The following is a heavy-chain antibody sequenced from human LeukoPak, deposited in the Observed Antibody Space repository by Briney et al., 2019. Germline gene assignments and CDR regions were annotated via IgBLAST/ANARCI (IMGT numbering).Heavy chain of an antibody. D-gene: IGHD1/OR15-1a*01. Sequence: GRSLRLCCAAPGLTFTNFGIHRVRWAPGRGLEWVAAISPDGNLQNYTDSVKGRFTIPRDNSKNMIYLQMSSLRGEDSALYYCAKINNNDDYWGQGTLVTISS. CDR1: GLTFTNFG. J-gene: IGHJ4*02. CDR3: AKINNNDDY. V-gene: IGHV3-30*18. CDR2: ISPDGNLQ.